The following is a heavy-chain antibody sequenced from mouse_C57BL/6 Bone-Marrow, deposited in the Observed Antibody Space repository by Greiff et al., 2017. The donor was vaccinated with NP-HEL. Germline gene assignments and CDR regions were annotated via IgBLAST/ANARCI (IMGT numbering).Heavy chain of an antibody. D-gene: IGHD2-10*02. CDR3: ARPGYGNPFDY. CDR1: GFTFSDYG. Sequence: EVKVEESGGGLVKPGGSLKLSCAASGFTFSDYGMHWVRQAPEKGLEWVAYISSGSSTIYYAATVTGRFTISRDNAKNTLFLQMTSLRSEDTAMYYCARPGYGNPFDYWGQGTTLTVSS. CDR2: ISSGSSTI. J-gene: IGHJ2*01. V-gene: IGHV5-17*01.